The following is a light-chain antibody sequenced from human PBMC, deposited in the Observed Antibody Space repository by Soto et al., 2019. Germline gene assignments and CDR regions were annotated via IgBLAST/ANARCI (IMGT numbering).Light chain of an antibody. CDR3: QHFNNWPPYT. J-gene: IGKJ2*01. V-gene: IGKV3-15*01. Sequence: EIVMTQSPATLSVSPGERATLSCRASQSVGRNLVWYHQKPGQAPRLLIYGASTRATGIPARFSGSGSGTEFTLTISSLQSEDFAVYYCQHFNNWPPYTFGQGTRLEIK. CDR2: GAS. CDR1: QSVGRN.